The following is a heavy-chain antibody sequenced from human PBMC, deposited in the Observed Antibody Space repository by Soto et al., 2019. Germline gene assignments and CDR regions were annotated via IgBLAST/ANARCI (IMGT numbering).Heavy chain of an antibody. J-gene: IGHJ4*02. Sequence: EVQLLESGGGLVQPGGSLRLSCEASGFTFSSYAMSWVRQAPGKGLEWVSAISGSGGSTYYADSVKGRFTISRDNSKNTLYLQMNSLRAEDTAVYYCAKVGWGCSGGSCYDYYFDYWGQGTLVTVSS. CDR3: AKVGWGCSGGSCYDYYFDY. V-gene: IGHV3-23*01. CDR1: GFTFSSYA. D-gene: IGHD2-15*01. CDR2: ISGSGGST.